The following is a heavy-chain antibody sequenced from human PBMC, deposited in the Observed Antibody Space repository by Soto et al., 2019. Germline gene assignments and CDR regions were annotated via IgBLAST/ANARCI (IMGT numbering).Heavy chain of an antibody. CDR3: ARGWVKLGFDP. V-gene: IGHV4-59*01. CDR2: VHHSGTT. J-gene: IGHJ5*02. Sequence: PSETLSLRCIMSVGSLNIYWWNWIRRPPGKRLDWIGYVHHSGTTKYNPSFKSRVNLSLDTSENQFSLKLSSVTAADTAVYSCARGWVKLGFDPWGQGTLVTVSS. CDR1: VGSLNIYW. D-gene: IGHD3-22*01.